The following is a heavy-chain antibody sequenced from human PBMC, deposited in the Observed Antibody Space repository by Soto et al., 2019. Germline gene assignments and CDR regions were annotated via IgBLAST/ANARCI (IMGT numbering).Heavy chain of an antibody. J-gene: IGHJ6*01. CDR3: AREDSGRRLVNFSNGMDV. D-gene: IGHD3-9*01. CDR1: GFTFSNHW. CDR2: INSDGTST. Sequence: GGSLRLSCAASGFTFSNHWIHWVRQAPGKGLVWVSRINSDGTSTSYADSVKGRLTISRDNAKNTLYLQMNSLRAEDTSVYYCAREDSGRRLVNFSNGMDVLGQLTTVPVCS. V-gene: IGHV3-74*01.